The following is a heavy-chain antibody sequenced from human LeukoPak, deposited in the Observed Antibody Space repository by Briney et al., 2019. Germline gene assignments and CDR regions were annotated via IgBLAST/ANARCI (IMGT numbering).Heavy chain of an antibody. J-gene: IGHJ4*02. CDR1: GFTFSSYS. Sequence: GGSLRLSCAASGFTFSSYSMSWVRQAPGKGLEWVSYISSSSSSIYYADSVKGRFTISRDNAKNSLYLQMNSLRAEDTAVYYCASLSYYYDSSGYLGEGYYFDYWGQGTLVTVSS. D-gene: IGHD3-22*01. V-gene: IGHV3-48*04. CDR2: ISSSSSSI. CDR3: ASLSYYYDSSGYLGEGYYFDY.